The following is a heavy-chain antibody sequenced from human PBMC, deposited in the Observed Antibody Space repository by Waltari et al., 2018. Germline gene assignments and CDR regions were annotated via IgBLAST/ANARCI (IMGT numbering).Heavy chain of an antibody. CDR1: GFTVSSNY. V-gene: IGHV3-53*01. CDR3: ARDGWDYGDSGDY. Sequence: EVQLVESGGGLIQPGGSLRLSCAASGFTVSSNYMSWVRQAPGKGLEWVSVIYSGGSTYYADSVKGRFTISRDNSKNTLYLQMNSLRAEDTAVYYCARDGWDYGDSGDYWGQGTLVTVSS. J-gene: IGHJ4*02. CDR2: IYSGGST. D-gene: IGHD4-17*01.